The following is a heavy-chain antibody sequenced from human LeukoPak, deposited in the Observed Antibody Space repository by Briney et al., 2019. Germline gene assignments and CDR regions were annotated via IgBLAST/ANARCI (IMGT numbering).Heavy chain of an antibody. D-gene: IGHD5-24*01. J-gene: IGHJ4*02. V-gene: IGHV1-18*01. Sequence: ASVKVSCKASGYTFTSYGISWVRQAPGQGLEWMGWISAYNGNTNYAQKFQGRVTMTRDTSISTAYMELSRLRSDDTAVYYCARVTNSYYFDYWGQGTLVTVSS. CDR3: ARVTNSYYFDY. CDR1: GYTFTSYG. CDR2: ISAYNGNT.